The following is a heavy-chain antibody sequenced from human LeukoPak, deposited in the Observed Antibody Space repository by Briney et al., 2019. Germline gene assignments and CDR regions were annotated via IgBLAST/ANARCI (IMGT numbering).Heavy chain of an antibody. CDR1: GFTLSSSE. V-gene: IGHV3-48*03. Sequence: GGSLRPSCAPSGFTLSSSEMNWVRQAPGKGLEWVSYISRSGSTIFYADSVKGRFTISRDNAKNSVSLQMNSLRAEDTAVYFCARPTWTNYMDVWGKGTAVTISS. J-gene: IGHJ6*03. CDR2: ISRSGSTI. CDR3: ARPTWTNYMDV. D-gene: IGHD3/OR15-3a*01.